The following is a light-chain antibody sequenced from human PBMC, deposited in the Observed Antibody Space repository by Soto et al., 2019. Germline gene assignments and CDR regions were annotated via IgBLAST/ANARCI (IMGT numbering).Light chain of an antibody. V-gene: IGKV3-15*01. Sequence: EIVMTQSPVTLSVSPGERATLSCRASQRVSGNLAWYQQRPGQAPRLLIYAVSTRSTGLPARFSGSGSGTEFTLPISSLQSEDCAIYYCQQYNDWPLTFGGGTKVDIK. CDR1: QRVSGN. CDR3: QQYNDWPLT. CDR2: AVS. J-gene: IGKJ4*01.